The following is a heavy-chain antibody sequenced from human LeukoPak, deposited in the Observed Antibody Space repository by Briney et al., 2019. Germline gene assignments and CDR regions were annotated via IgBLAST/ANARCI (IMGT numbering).Heavy chain of an antibody. Sequence: ASVTVSCKASGYTFTSYGISWVRQAPGQGLEWMGWISAYNDNTNYAQKLQGRVTMTTDTSTSTAYMELRSLRSDDTAVYYCARVAEYSSSWYPDYWGQGTLVTVSS. V-gene: IGHV1-18*01. D-gene: IGHD6-13*01. CDR3: ARVAEYSSSWYPDY. CDR2: ISAYNDNT. CDR1: GYTFTSYG. J-gene: IGHJ4*02.